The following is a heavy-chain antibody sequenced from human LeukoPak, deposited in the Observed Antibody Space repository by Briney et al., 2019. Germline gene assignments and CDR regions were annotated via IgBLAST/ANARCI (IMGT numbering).Heavy chain of an antibody. D-gene: IGHD4-11*01. Sequence: GGSLRLSCAASGFTFSSYGMSWVRQAPGKGLEWVSAISGSGGSTYYADSVKGRFTISRDNSKNTLNLQMNSLRAEDTAVYYCAKSLRSEDYTNLPFDYWGQGIVVTVSS. CDR1: GFTFSSYG. CDR3: AKSLRSEDYTNLPFDY. V-gene: IGHV3-23*01. J-gene: IGHJ4*02. CDR2: ISGSGGST.